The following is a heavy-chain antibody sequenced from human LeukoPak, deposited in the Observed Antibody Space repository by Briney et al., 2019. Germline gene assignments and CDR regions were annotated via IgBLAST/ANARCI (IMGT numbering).Heavy chain of an antibody. V-gene: IGHV1-69*13. CDR3: ASERIGTENAYAFDI. CDR1: GYTFTGYY. J-gene: IGHJ3*02. Sequence: GASVKVSCKASGYTFTGYYMHWVRQAPGQGLEWMGGIIPIFGTANYAQKFQGRVTITADESTSTAYMELSSLRSEDTAVYYCASERIGTENAYAFDIWGQGTMVTVSS. D-gene: IGHD1-26*01. CDR2: IIPIFGTA.